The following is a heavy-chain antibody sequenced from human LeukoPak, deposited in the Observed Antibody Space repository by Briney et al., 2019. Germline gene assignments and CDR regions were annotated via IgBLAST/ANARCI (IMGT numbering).Heavy chain of an antibody. V-gene: IGHV4-59*12. CDR2: SYYSGIT. D-gene: IGHD6-19*01. CDR1: GGSISSYY. J-gene: IGHJ4*02. Sequence: NPSETLSLTCTVSGGSISSYYWSWIRQPPGKGLEWIGYSYYSGITNYNPSLKSRVTISVDTSKNQFSLKLSSVTAADTAVYYCARVSFGGWLPNYFDYWGQGTLVTVSS. CDR3: ARVSFGGWLPNYFDY.